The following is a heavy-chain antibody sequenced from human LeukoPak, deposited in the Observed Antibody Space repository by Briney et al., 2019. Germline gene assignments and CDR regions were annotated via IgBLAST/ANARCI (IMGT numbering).Heavy chain of an antibody. CDR2: ISGSGGST. Sequence: GGSLRLSCAASGFTFSSYAMSWVRQAPGKGLEWVSAISGSGGSTYYADSVKGRFTISRDNSKNTLYLQMSSLRAEDTAVYYCARSNMGVYDWFDPWGQGTLVTVSS. V-gene: IGHV3-23*01. D-gene: IGHD2-8*02. CDR1: GFTFSSYA. CDR3: ARSNMGVYDWFDP. J-gene: IGHJ5*02.